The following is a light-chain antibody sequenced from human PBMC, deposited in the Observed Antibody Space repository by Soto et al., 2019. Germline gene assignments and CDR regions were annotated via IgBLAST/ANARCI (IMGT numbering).Light chain of an antibody. Sequence: DIQMTQSPSSLSASVGDRVTITCRASQSISSFLNWYQQKPGKAPKLLIYDASSLESGVPSRFSGSGSGTEFTLTISSLQSDDFATYYCQQSYSSPPTFGQGTKVDIK. CDR1: QSISSF. V-gene: IGKV1-39*01. CDR3: QQSYSSPPT. CDR2: DAS. J-gene: IGKJ1*01.